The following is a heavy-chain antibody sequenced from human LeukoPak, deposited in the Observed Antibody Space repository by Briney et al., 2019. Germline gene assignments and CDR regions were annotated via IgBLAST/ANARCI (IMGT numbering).Heavy chain of an antibody. Sequence: ASVKVSCKASGYTFTSYGISWVRQAPGQGLEWMGWISAYNGNTNYAQKLQGRVTMTTDTSTSTAYMELRSLRSDDTAVYYCARGKVGATTLYYFDCWGQGTLVTVSS. V-gene: IGHV1-18*01. D-gene: IGHD1-26*01. J-gene: IGHJ4*02. CDR3: ARGKVGATTLYYFDC. CDR2: ISAYNGNT. CDR1: GYTFTSYG.